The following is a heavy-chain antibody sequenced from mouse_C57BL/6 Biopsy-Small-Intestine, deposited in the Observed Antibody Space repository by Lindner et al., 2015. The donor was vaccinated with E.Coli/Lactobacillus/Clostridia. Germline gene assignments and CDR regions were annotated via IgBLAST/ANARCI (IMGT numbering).Heavy chain of an antibody. J-gene: IGHJ4*01. CDR2: INPSSGYT. V-gene: IGHV1-7*01. CDR1: GYTFTSYW. CDR3: ARSYYAMDY. Sequence: VQLQESGAELVRPGTSVKMSCKASGYTFTSYWMHWVKQRPGQGLEWIGYINPSSGYTKYNQKFKDKATLTADKSSSTAYMQLSSLTYEDSAVYYCARSYYAMDYWGQGTSVTVSS.